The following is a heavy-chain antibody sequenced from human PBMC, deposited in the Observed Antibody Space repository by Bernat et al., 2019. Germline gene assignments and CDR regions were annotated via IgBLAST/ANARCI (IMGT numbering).Heavy chain of an antibody. CDR1: GFTFGSYG. J-gene: IGHJ4*02. D-gene: IGHD6-19*01. CDR3: AKEPAVAGGYFDY. V-gene: IGHV3-30*18. Sequence: QVQLVESGGGVVQPGRSLRLSCAASGFTFGSYGMHWVRQAPGKGLEWVAVISYDGSNKYYADSVKGRFTISRDNSKNTLYLQMNSLRAEDTAVYYCAKEPAVAGGYFDYWGQGTLVTVSS. CDR2: ISYDGSNK.